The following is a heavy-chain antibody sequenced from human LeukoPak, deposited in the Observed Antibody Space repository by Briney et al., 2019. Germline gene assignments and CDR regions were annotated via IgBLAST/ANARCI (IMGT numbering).Heavy chain of an antibody. D-gene: IGHD6-13*01. Sequence: SQTLSLTCAISGDSVSSNSAAWNWIRQSPSRGLEWLGRTYYRSKWYNDYAVSVKSRITINPDTSKNQFSLQLNSVTPEDTAVYYCARDSVGYSSSWYQPMGFDPWGQGTLATVSS. CDR3: ARDSVGYSSSWYQPMGFDP. J-gene: IGHJ5*02. CDR1: GDSVSSNSAA. V-gene: IGHV6-1*01. CDR2: TYYRSKWYN.